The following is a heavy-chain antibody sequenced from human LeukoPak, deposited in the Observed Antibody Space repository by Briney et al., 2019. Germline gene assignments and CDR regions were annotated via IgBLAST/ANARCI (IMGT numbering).Heavy chain of an antibody. CDR1: GFTFDDYA. J-gene: IGHJ4*02. V-gene: IGHV3-9*03. Sequence: SLRLSCAASGFTFDDYAMHWVRQAPGKGLEWVSGISWNSGSIGYADSVKGRFTISRDNAKNSLYLQMNSLRAEDMALYYCAKSESVITTPFDYWGQGTLVTVSS. CDR3: AKSESVITTPFDY. D-gene: IGHD3-22*01. CDR2: ISWNSGSI.